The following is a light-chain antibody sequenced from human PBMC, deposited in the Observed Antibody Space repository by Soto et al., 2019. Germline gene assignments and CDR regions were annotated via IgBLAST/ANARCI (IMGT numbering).Light chain of an antibody. CDR1: SGYVGTYSL. V-gene: IGLV2-23*01. J-gene: IGLJ1*01. CDR2: EGH. Sequence: QSVLAQPASVSGSPGQSLTISCTGASGYVGTYSLVSWYQQHPGKAPKVVIYEGHKRPSGVPDRFSGSTSVKTASLTISGLQTDDEADYYCCLYAGATTYVFGTGTKVTLL. CDR3: CLYAGATTYV.